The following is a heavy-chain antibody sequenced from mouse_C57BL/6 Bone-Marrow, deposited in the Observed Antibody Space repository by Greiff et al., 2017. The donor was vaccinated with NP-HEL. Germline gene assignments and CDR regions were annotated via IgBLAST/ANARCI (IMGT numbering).Heavy chain of an antibody. CDR3: ARNEIYYDYAWFAY. CDR1: GFSLTSYG. D-gene: IGHD2-4*01. J-gene: IGHJ3*01. CDR2: IWSGGST. Sequence: VQLQQSGPGLVQPSQRLSITCTVSGFSLTSYGVHWVRQSPGKGLEWLGVIWSGGSTDYNAAFISRLSISKDNSKSQVFFKMNSLQADDTAIYYCARNEIYYDYAWFAYWGQGTLVTVSA. V-gene: IGHV2-2*01.